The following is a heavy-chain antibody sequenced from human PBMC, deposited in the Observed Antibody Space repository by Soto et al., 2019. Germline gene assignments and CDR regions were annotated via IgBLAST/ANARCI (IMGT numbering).Heavy chain of an antibody. CDR3: TREGVEFSGGRCYGVRVDG. CDR2: IKSGGCT. Sequence: EVQLVESGGGLVQPGGSLRLSCAASGFSVSTKYMSWVRQAPGKGLEWLSRIKSGGCTYYADSVKGRFTISRDNSENTLFPQRIRLRVQDTAVYSWTREGVEFSGGRCYGVRVDGLGKGTRVTVSA. J-gene: IGHJ6*04. D-gene: IGHD2-15*01. V-gene: IGHV3-66*01. CDR1: GFSVSTKY.